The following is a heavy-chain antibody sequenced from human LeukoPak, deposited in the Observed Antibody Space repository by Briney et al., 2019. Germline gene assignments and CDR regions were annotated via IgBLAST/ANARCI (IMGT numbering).Heavy chain of an antibody. D-gene: IGHD3-10*01. CDR3: AKDEVLLWFGEPKYFDY. CDR1: GFTFGSNG. V-gene: IGHV3-30*02. J-gene: IGHJ4*02. CDR2: IWYGGSNK. Sequence: GGSLRLSCAASGFTFGSNGIHWVRQAPGKGLEWVAVIWYGGSNKEYTDSVKGRFTISRDNSENTLYLQMNSLRAEDTAVYYCAKDEVLLWFGEPKYFDYWGQGTLVTVSS.